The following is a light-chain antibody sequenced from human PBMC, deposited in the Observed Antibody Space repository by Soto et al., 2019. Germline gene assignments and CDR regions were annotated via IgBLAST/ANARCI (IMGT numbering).Light chain of an antibody. CDR3: QQYGPSPMYT. J-gene: IGKJ2*01. CDR2: WAS. Sequence: DIVMTQSPDSLAVSLGERATINCESSQSVLYSSNNKNYLAWYQQKPGQPPKLLIYWASTRESGVPDRFSGSGSGTDFTLTISRLEPEDFAVYYCQQYGPSPMYTFGQGTNLEIK. CDR1: QSVLYSSNNKNY. V-gene: IGKV4-1*01.